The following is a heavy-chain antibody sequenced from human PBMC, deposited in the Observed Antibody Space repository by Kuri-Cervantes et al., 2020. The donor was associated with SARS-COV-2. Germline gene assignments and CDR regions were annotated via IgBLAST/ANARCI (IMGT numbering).Heavy chain of an antibody. Sequence: TLSLTCAVSGDSISSVDYSWSWIRQPPGKGLESIGYIYRDGKTYYSPSLTSRVTISVDRSKNQFFLQLTSVTAADTAVYYCARLIHVAAVPDPWGQGTLVTVSS. CDR3: ARLIHVAAVPDP. CDR2: IYRDGKT. D-gene: IGHD2-21*02. CDR1: GDSISSVDYS. V-gene: IGHV4-30-2*01. J-gene: IGHJ5*02.